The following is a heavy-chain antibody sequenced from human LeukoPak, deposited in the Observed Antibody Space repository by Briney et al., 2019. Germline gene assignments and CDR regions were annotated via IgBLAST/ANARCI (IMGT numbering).Heavy chain of an antibody. J-gene: IGHJ4*02. CDR1: GYTFSTYY. CDR3: ARASAIVGASVFDS. V-gene: IGHV1-46*01. CDR2: INPSAVST. D-gene: IGHD1-26*01. Sequence: ASVKVSCKASGYTFSTYYIHWVRQAPGQGLEWMGIINPSAVSTNYAQKFQGTVTMTRDTSTSTVYMELSGLRSEDTAVYYCARASAIVGASVFDSWGQGTLATVSS.